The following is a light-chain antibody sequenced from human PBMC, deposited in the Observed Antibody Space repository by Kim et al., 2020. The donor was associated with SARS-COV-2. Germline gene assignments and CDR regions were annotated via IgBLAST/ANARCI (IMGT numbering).Light chain of an antibody. CDR2: DVS. V-gene: IGLV2-14*03. Sequence: GQSITISFSGTSSVVGGYKYVSWYQQHPGKAPKFIIYDVSKRPSGVSNRFSGSKSGNTASLTISGLQAEDEADYYCSSYTSSATWVFGGGTQLTVL. CDR1: SSVVGGYKY. J-gene: IGLJ3*02. CDR3: SSYTSSATWV.